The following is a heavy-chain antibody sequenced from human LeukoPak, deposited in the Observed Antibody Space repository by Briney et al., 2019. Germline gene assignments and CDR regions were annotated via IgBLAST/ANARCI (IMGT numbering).Heavy chain of an antibody. D-gene: IGHD4-17*01. CDR1: GFSFSGYW. CDR3: ARGYGDYE. Sequence: GGSLRLSCAASGFSFSGYWMTWVRQAPGKGLEWVANVKSDGSEKYYVDSVKGRFTISRDNAKNSLYLQMNSLRAEDTAVYYCARGYGDYEWGQGTLVTVSS. V-gene: IGHV3-7*01. CDR2: VKSDGSEK. J-gene: IGHJ4*02.